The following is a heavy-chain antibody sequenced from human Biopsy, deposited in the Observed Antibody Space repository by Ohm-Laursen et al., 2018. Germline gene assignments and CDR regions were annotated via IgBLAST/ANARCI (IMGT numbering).Heavy chain of an antibody. CDR2: IVPILGHL. CDR3: AADEDGYYTEFDY. D-gene: IGHD3-3*01. CDR1: GGPSSNYA. V-gene: IGHV1-69*04. J-gene: IGHJ4*02. Sequence: SVKVSCKASGGPSSNYAFSWVRQAPGQGLEWVGRIVPILGHLNYAQRFQGRVSTTADKSTTYVYMEISRLTSVDTAVYYFAADEDGYYTEFDYWGPGTLVTVSS.